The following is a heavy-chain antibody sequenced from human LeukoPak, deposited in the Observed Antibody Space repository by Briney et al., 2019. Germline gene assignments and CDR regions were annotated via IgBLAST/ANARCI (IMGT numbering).Heavy chain of an antibody. D-gene: IGHD3-9*01. J-gene: IGHJ6*02. Sequence: ASVKVSCKASGYTFTGYYMHWVRQASGQGLEWMGWINPNSGGTNYAQKFQGWVTMTRDTSISTAYMVLSRLRSDDTAVYYCARGPRYFDWLPTGYYYYYGMDVWGQGTTVTVSS. CDR3: ARGPRYFDWLPTGYYYYYGMDV. CDR2: INPNSGGT. V-gene: IGHV1-2*04. CDR1: GYTFTGYY.